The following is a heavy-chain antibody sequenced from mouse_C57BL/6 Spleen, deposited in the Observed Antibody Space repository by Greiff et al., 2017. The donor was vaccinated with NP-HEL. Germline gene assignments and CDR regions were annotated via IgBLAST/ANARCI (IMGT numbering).Heavy chain of an antibody. J-gene: IGHJ3*01. CDR3: APIYYGNYGN. CDR1: GYAFSSSW. V-gene: IGHV1-82*01. Sequence: QVQLLQSGPELVKPGASVKISCTASGYAFSSSWMNWVRQRPGKGLEWIGRIYPGDGDTNYTGNVKGKVTLSADKSYSTAYMQLSSLTSEDSAVYFYAPIYYGNYGNWGKGTLVTVSA. CDR2: IYPGDGDT. D-gene: IGHD2-1*01.